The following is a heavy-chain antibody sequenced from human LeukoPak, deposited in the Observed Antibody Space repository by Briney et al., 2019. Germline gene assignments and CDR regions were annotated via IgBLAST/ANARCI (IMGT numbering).Heavy chain of an antibody. CDR2: ISSSGGST. V-gene: IGHV3-23*01. J-gene: IGHJ3*02. D-gene: IGHD3-22*01. CDR3: AKPNSGYTAFHI. CDR1: GFTFTSYA. Sequence: PAGGSLRLSCAASGFTFTSYAMSWVRQAPGKGLGWVSAISSSGGSTYYADSVKGRFTISRDNSKNTLYLQMNSLRAEDTAVYYCAKPNSGYTAFHIWGQGTMVTVSS.